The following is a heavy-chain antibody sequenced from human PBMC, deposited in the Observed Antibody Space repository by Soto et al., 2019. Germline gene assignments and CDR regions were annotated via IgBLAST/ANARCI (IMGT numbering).Heavy chain of an antibody. V-gene: IGHV3-9*01. J-gene: IGHJ4*02. Sequence: EVQLVESGGGLVQPGRSLRLSCAASGFTFDDYAMHWVRQAPGKGLEWVSSINWNSGSIGYAASVKGRFTISRDNAKNSLYLQMNSLRAEDTALYYFAKDDYSSSSGMDYWGQGTLVTVSS. CDR1: GFTFDDYA. D-gene: IGHD6-6*01. CDR2: INWNSGSI. CDR3: AKDDYSSSSGMDY.